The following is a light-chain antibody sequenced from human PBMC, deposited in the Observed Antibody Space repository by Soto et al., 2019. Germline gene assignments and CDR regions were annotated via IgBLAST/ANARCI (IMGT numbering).Light chain of an antibody. V-gene: IGKV3-11*01. CDR2: DAS. CDR3: QQRSSFT. J-gene: IGKJ4*01. CDR1: QSVSSS. Sequence: EIVLTQSPATLSLSPGERATLSCRASQSVSSSLAWYQQRPGQAPRLLIYDASNRATGIPARFSGSGSGTDFTLTISSLEHEDFAVYYCQQRSSFTFGGGTKVEIK.